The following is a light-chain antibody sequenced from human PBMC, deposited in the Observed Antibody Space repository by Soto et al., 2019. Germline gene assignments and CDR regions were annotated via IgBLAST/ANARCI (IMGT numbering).Light chain of an antibody. J-gene: IGLJ1*01. CDR3: SSYTGSTNYV. CDR1: SIDIAPYSY. Sequence: QSVLTEHASVSGCPGHSLTISCTGTSIDIAPYSYVSCYQQPPGKAPKLIIYEVSYRPSGIANRFSGSKSGNAASLTISGLQAEDEADYYCSSYTGSTNYVFGTGTKVTVL. V-gene: IGLV2-14*01. CDR2: EVS.